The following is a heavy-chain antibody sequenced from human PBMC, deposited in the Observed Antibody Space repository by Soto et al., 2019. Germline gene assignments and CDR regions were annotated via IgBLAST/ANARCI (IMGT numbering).Heavy chain of an antibody. V-gene: IGHV3-73*01. CDR2: IRSKANSYAT. CDR1: GFTFSGSA. D-gene: IGHD3-10*01. J-gene: IGHJ6*02. Sequence: GGSLRLSCAASGFTFSGSAMHWVRQASGKGLEWVGRIRSKANSYATAYAASVKGRFTISRDDSKNTAYLQMNSLKTEDTAVYYCTRSEELLWFGELSPDYYYYGMDVWGQGTTVTVSS. CDR3: TRSEELLWFGELSPDYYYYGMDV.